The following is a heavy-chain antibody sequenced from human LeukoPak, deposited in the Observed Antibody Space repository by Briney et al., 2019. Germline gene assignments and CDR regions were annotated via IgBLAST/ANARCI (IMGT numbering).Heavy chain of an antibody. D-gene: IGHD3-10*01. V-gene: IGHV1-8*01. Sequence: GASVKVSCKASGYTFTSYDINWVRQATGQGLEWMGWMNPNSSDTGYPQKFQGRVTMTRDTSITTAYMELSSLRSEDTAVYYCARSGFGSGISFDLWGQGTLVTVSS. CDR3: ARSGFGSGISFDL. CDR1: GYTFTSYD. CDR2: MNPNSSDT. J-gene: IGHJ5*02.